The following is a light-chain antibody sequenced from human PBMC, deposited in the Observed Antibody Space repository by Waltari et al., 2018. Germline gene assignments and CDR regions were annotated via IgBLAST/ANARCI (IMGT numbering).Light chain of an antibody. Sequence: DSVMTQSPDSPAVSLGARATINCKSSQSVLHSSNNKNYLAWYQQKPGQPPKLLIYWASTRESGVPDRFSGSGSGTDFTLTISSLQAEDVAVYYCQQYYTALRTFGQGTKVEIK. CDR1: QSVLHSSNNKNY. CDR3: QQYYTALRT. J-gene: IGKJ1*01. V-gene: IGKV4-1*01. CDR2: WAS.